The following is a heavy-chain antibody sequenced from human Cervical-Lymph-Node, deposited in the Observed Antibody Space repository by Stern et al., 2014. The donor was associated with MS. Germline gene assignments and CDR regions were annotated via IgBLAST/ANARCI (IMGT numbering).Heavy chain of an antibody. J-gene: IGHJ6*02. V-gene: IGHV4-34*01. CDR1: GGSFSPYF. D-gene: IGHD5-24*01. CDR2: INHRGSA. Sequence: QVQLQQWGAGLLKPSETLSLTCAVYGGSFSPYFWSWIRQPPGKGLEWIGEINHRGSASYNPSLNSRVSASIDTSKNQFSLKVPSVTAADTAVYYCARGHRDTSQLIKSSYYYGFDVWGQGTTVIVSS. CDR3: ARGHRDTSQLIKSSYYYGFDV.